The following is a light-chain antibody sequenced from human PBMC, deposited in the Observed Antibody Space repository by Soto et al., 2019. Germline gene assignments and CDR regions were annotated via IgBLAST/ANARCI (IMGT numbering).Light chain of an antibody. Sequence: EIVMTQSPATLSVSPGERATLSCRASQSVSSNLAWYQQKPGQAPRLLIYGASTRATGVPARFSGSGSGTEFTLTISSLQSEDFAVYYCLQYNDLPRTFGQGTKVEI. CDR1: QSVSSN. CDR2: GAS. J-gene: IGKJ1*01. V-gene: IGKV3-15*01. CDR3: LQYNDLPRT.